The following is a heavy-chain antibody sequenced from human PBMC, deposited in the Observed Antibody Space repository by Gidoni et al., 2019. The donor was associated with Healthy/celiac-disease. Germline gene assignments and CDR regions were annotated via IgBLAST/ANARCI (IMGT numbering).Heavy chain of an antibody. J-gene: IGHJ6*02. Sequence: QVQLVESGGGVVQPGRSLRLSCAASGFTFSSYGMHWVRQAPGKGLEWVAVISYDGSNKYYADSVKGRFTISRDNSKNTLYLQMNSLRAEDTAVYYCAKDTEKKQQLRMYYYYGMDVWGQGTTVTVSS. CDR3: AKDTEKKQQLRMYYYYGMDV. D-gene: IGHD6-13*01. V-gene: IGHV3-30*18. CDR2: ISYDGSNK. CDR1: GFTFSSYG.